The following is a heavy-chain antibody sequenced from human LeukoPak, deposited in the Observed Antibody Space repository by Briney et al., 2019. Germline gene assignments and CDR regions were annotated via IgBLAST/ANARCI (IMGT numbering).Heavy chain of an antibody. Sequence: SVKVSCKASGGTFSDYAISWVRQAPGQGLEWVGQIIPIFGTANYAQKFQGRVTITADQSTSTVYMELSSLRSEDTAVYYCAREYSSGWYTAWGQGTLVTVSS. V-gene: IGHV1-69*13. CDR3: AREYSSGWYTA. J-gene: IGHJ5*02. D-gene: IGHD6-19*01. CDR1: GGTFSDYA. CDR2: IIPIFGTA.